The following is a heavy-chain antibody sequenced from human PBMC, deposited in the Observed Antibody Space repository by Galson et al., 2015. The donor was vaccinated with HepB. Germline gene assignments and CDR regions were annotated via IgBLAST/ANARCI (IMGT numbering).Heavy chain of an antibody. Sequence: SLRLSCAASGFTFSSYAMHWVRQAPGKGLEWVAVISYDGSNKYYADSVKGRFTISRDNSKNTLYLQMNSLRAEDTAVYYCARVRMVRVYYYYGMDVWGQGTTVTVSS. CDR1: GFTFSSYA. CDR3: ARVRMVRVYYYYGMDV. D-gene: IGHD3-10*01. V-gene: IGHV3-30-3*01. J-gene: IGHJ6*02. CDR2: ISYDGSNK.